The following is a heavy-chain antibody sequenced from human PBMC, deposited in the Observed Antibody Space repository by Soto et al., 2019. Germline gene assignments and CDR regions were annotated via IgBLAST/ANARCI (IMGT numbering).Heavy chain of an antibody. V-gene: IGHV4-39*01. CDR3: ARHESGQSGDPFDY. Sequence: QLQLQESGPGLVKPSETLSLTCTVSGGSISSSSYYWGWIRQPPGKGLEWIGSICYSGSTYYNPSLKSRVTISVDTSKNQFSLKLSSVTAADTAVYYCARHESGQSGDPFDYWGQGTLVTVSS. D-gene: IGHD3-10*01. J-gene: IGHJ4*02. CDR2: ICYSGST. CDR1: GGSISSSSYY.